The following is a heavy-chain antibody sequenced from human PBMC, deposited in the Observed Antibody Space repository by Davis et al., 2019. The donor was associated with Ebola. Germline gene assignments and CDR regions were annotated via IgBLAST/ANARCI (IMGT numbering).Heavy chain of an antibody. CDR2: MNPNSGNT. D-gene: IGHD5-12*01. V-gene: IGHV1-8*01. CDR1: GYTFTSYD. CDR3: ARVGSQIYNYYGFDV. J-gene: IGHJ6*02. Sequence: ASVKVSCKASGYTFTSYDINWVRQATGQGLEWMGWMNPNSGNTGYAQKFQGRITMTRNTSISTVYMELSSLRPEDTAVYYCARVGSQIYNYYGFDVWGQGIQVTVSS.